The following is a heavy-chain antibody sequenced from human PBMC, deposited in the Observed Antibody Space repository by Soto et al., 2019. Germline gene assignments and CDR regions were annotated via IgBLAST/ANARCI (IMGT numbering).Heavy chain of an antibody. V-gene: IGHV1-2*04. CDR1: GYTFTGYY. J-gene: IGHJ3*02. D-gene: IGHD2-2*01. Sequence: ASVKVSCKASGYTFTGYYMHWVRQAPGQGLEWMGWINPNSGGTNYAQKFQGWVTMTRDTSISTAYMELSRLRSDDTAVYYCARDRSIFEDCRSTSCYVGAFDIWGQGTMVTVSS. CDR2: INPNSGGT. CDR3: ARDRSIFEDCRSTSCYVGAFDI.